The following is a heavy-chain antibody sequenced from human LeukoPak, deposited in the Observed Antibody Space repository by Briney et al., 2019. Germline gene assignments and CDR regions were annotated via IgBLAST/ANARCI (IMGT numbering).Heavy chain of an antibody. CDR2: ISGGGGST. J-gene: IGHJ4*02. V-gene: IGHV3-23*01. CDR3: AKDEDSGSGSDS. Sequence: PGGSLRLSCAASGFTFSSYALSWVRQAPGKGLEWVSVISGGGGSTYYADSVKGRFTISRDNSRNTLYLQMNGLRAEDTAVYYCAKDEDSGSGSDSWGQGTLVTVSS. CDR1: GFTFSSYA. D-gene: IGHD3-10*01.